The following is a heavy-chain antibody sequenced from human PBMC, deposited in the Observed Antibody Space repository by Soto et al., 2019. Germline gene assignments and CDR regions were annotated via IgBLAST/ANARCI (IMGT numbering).Heavy chain of an antibody. CDR3: AAVALGPPANCSGGSCYNLFDY. J-gene: IGHJ4*02. CDR2: IVVGSGNT. CDR1: GFTFTSSA. V-gene: IGHV1-58*02. D-gene: IGHD2-15*01. Sequence: GASVKVSCKASGFTFTSSAMQWVRQARGQRLEWIGWIVVGSGNTNYAQKFQERVTITRDMSTSTAYMELSSLRPEDTAVYYCAAVALGPPANCSGGSCYNLFDYWGQGTLVTVSS.